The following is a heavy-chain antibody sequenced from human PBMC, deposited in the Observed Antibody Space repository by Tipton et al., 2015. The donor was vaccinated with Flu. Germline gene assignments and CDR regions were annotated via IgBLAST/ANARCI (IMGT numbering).Heavy chain of an antibody. J-gene: IGHJ5*02. D-gene: IGHD3-16*01. CDR3: VRFAGGS. CDR2: LNQDGGER. V-gene: IGHV3-7*01. CDR1: GFSFSNYW. Sequence: SLRLSCAVSGFSFSNYWMSWVRQAPGKGLEWVANLNQDGGERYYVDSVKGRFTISRDNAENSLYLQMNSLRADDTALYYCVRFAGGSWGQGTLVTVSS.